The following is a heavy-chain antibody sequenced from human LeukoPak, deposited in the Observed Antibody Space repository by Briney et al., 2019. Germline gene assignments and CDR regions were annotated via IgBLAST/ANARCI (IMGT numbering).Heavy chain of an antibody. CDR1: GFTFSSYA. Sequence: GGSLRLSCAASGFTFSSYAAHWVRQAPGKGLEWVAVISYDGSNKYYADSVKGRFTISRDNSKNTLYLQMNSLRAEDTAVYYCARGDFGFDYWGQGTLVTVSS. CDR3: ARGDFGFDY. CDR2: ISYDGSNK. J-gene: IGHJ4*02. D-gene: IGHD3-10*01. V-gene: IGHV3-30-3*01.